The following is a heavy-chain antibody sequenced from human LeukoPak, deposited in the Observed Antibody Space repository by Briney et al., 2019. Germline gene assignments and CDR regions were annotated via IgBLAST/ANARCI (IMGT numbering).Heavy chain of an antibody. CDR3: ARDSAYSSSSPYYMDV. CDR2: LNPGGGSR. Sequence: ASVKDSCKASGYTFTNYYLHWVRQAPGQGLEWMGILNPGGGSRNYAQKFQGRVTMTRDMSTSTVYMELSSLRSEDTAVYYCARDSAYSSSSPYYMDVWGKGTTVTVSS. CDR1: GYTFTNYY. J-gene: IGHJ6*03. V-gene: IGHV1-46*01. D-gene: IGHD6-6*01.